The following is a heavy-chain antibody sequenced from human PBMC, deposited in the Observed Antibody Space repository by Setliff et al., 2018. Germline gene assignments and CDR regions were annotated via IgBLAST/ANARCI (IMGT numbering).Heavy chain of an antibody. D-gene: IGHD2-2*01. V-gene: IGHV3-48*03. CDR2: ISSSGSTI. Sequence: GGSLRLSCAASGFTFSSYEMNWVRQAPGKGLEWVSYISSSGSTIYYADSVKGRFTISRDNAKNSLYLQMNSLRAEDTAVYYCARGYERIGYCSSRCYMDVWGKGTTVTVSS. CDR3: ARGYERIGYCSSRCYMDV. J-gene: IGHJ6*03. CDR1: GFTFSSYE.